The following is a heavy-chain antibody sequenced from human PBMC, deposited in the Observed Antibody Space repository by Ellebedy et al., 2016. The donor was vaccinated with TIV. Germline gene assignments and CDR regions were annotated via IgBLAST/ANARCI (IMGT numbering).Heavy chain of an antibody. J-gene: IGHJ3*02. V-gene: IGHV3-21*01. CDR1: GFTFSRYS. CDR2: VSSRSDFI. D-gene: IGHD1-7*01. CDR3: ARDPPDARILAGTSEDPDAFDI. Sequence: PGGSLRLSCEASGFTFSRYSMNWVRQAPGKGLEWVSAVSSRSDFIYYADSVKGRFTISRDNAKRSLYLQMDSLRAEDTAAYYCARDPPDARILAGTSEDPDAFDIWGQGTMVTVSS.